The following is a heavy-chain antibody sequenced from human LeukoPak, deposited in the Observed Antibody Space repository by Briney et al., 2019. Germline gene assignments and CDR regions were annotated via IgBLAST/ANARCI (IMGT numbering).Heavy chain of an antibody. CDR2: ISGSGGST. J-gene: IGHJ4*02. Sequence: GGSLRLSCAASGFTFSSYAMSWVRQAPGKGLEWVSAISGSGGSTYYADSVKGRFTISRDNSKNTLYPQMNSLRAEDTAVYYCAKLGYGDTAGYFDYWGQGTLVTVSS. CDR3: AKLGYGDTAGYFDY. CDR1: GFTFSSYA. V-gene: IGHV3-23*01. D-gene: IGHD4-17*01.